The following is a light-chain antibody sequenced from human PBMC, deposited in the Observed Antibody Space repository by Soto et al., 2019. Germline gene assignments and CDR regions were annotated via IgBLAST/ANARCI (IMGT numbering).Light chain of an antibody. CDR3: QSYDSSLSGSV. CDR1: SSNIGAGYD. CDR2: RNT. V-gene: IGLV1-40*01. J-gene: IGLJ3*02. Sequence: QSVLTQPPSVSGAPGQRVTISCTGSSSNIGAGYDVHWYQQLPGTAPKLLIYRNTNRPSGVPDRFSGSKSGTSASLAITGLQAEDEADYYCQSYDSSLSGSVFGGGTKVNVL.